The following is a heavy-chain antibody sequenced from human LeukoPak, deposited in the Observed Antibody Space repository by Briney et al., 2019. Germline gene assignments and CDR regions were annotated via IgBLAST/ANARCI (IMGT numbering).Heavy chain of an antibody. J-gene: IGHJ4*02. CDR1: GFTFSSYS. V-gene: IGHV3-48*01. CDR2: ISSSSSTI. D-gene: IGHD4-17*01. Sequence: GGSLRLSCAASGFTFSSYSMNWVRQAPGKGLEWVSYISSSSSTIYYADSVKGRFTISRDNSKNTLYLQMNSLRAEDTAVYYCAKTRDYGDYPSYYFDYWGQGTLVTVSS. CDR3: AKTRDYGDYPSYYFDY.